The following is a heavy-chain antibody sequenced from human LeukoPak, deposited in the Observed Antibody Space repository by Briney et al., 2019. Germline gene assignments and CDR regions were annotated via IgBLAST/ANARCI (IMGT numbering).Heavy chain of an antibody. V-gene: IGHV7-4-1*02. J-gene: IGHJ4*02. Sequence: ASVKVSWKASGYTFTSYAMNWVRQAPGQGLEWMGWINTNTGNPTYAQGFTGRFVFSLDTSVSTAYLQISSLKAEDTAVYYCARETGSGSYYNYYFDYWGQGTLVTVSS. D-gene: IGHD3-10*01. CDR2: INTNTGNP. CDR3: ARETGSGSYYNYYFDY. CDR1: GYTFTSYA.